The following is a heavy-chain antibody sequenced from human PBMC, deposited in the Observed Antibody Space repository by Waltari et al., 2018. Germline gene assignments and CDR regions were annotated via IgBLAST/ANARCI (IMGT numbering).Heavy chain of an antibody. Sequence: EVQMVESGGGLVQPGRSLRLSCAASGFSVSLNYMRWFRQAPGKGLEWVSVIYSDGSTHYADSVKGRFTISTDKSKDTLYLQMDRLRAEDTAVYYCASIAPTGTSRVYWGQGTLVTVSS. J-gene: IGHJ4*02. D-gene: IGHD6-13*01. CDR2: IYSDGST. CDR1: GFSVSLNY. CDR3: ASIAPTGTSRVY. V-gene: IGHV3-66*01.